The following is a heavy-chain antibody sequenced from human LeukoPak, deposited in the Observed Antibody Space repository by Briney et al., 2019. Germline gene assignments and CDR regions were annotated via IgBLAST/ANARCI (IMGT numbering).Heavy chain of an antibody. CDR3: ARSPTNYYDSSGSDY. Sequence: PSETLSLTCAVSGGSISSSNWWSWVRQPPGKGLEWIGEIYHSGSTNYNPSLKSRVTISVDKSKNQFSLKLSSVTAADTAVYYCARSPTNYYDSSGSDYWGQGTLVTVSS. J-gene: IGHJ4*02. CDR2: IYHSGST. V-gene: IGHV4-4*02. CDR1: GGSISSSNW. D-gene: IGHD3-22*01.